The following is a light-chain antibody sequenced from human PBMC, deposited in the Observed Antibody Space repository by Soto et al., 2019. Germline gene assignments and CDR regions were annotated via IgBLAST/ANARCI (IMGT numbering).Light chain of an antibody. CDR3: SSYTSYTTLWV. CDR1: ANDIGNYNY. CDR2: GVS. Sequence: QSARTQPASVSGSPGQSITISCTGTANDIGNYNYVSWYQQHPGKAPKLMIYGVSNRPSGVSNRFSGSKSGNAASLTISGLQAEDEADYYCSSYTSYTTLWVFGGGTKLTVL. V-gene: IGLV2-14*01. J-gene: IGLJ3*02.